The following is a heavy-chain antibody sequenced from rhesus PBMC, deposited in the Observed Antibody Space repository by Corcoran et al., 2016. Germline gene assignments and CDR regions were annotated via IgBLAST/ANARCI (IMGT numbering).Heavy chain of an antibody. J-gene: IGHJ4*01. Sequence: QVQLQESGPGLVKPSETLSLTCAVSGYSISSGYGWSWIRQPPGKGLGGIGYIGGSSGSTNYNPSLKSRVTSSKDTSKNQFSLKLSSVTAADTAVYYCARGLNWNEFDYWGQGVLVTVSS. D-gene: IGHD1-7*02. CDR1: GYSISSGYG. CDR2: IGGSSGST. CDR3: ARGLNWNEFDY. V-gene: IGHV4-127*01.